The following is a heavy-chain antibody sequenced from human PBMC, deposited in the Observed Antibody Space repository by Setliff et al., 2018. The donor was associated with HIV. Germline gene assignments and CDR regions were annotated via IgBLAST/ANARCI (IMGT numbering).Heavy chain of an antibody. CDR3: ARDGGGPGDYYYYYMDV. V-gene: IGHV5-51*01. CDR2: IYPGDSHV. J-gene: IGHJ6*03. CDR1: GYSFTSYW. Sequence: GESLKISCKGSGYSFTSYWIGWVRQMPGKGLEWMGIIYPGDSHVRYSPSFQGQVTMTRDTSISTAYMELSRLRSDDTAVYYCARDGGGPGDYYYYYMDVWAKGTTVTVSS. D-gene: IGHD3-16*01.